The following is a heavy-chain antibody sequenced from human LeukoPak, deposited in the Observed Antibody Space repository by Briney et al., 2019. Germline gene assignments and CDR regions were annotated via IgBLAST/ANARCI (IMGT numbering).Heavy chain of an antibody. CDR2: ISSNGGST. CDR1: GFTFGSYA. J-gene: IGHJ4*02. Sequence: GGSLRLSCAASGFTFGSYAMHWVRQAPGKGLEYVSAISSNGGSTYYANSVKGRFTISRDNSKNTLYLQMGSLRAEDMAVYYCARVLYYGSGYYFDYWGQGTLVTVSS. CDR3: ARVLYYGSGYYFDY. V-gene: IGHV3-64*01. D-gene: IGHD3-10*01.